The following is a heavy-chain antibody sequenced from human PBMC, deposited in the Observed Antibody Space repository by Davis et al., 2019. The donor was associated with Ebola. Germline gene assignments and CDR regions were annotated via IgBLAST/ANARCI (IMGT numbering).Heavy chain of an antibody. D-gene: IGHD1-26*01. CDR2: IYYSGST. V-gene: IGHV4-59*01. CDR3: ARTYTVGYYYGMDV. J-gene: IGHJ6*02. Sequence: SETLSLTCTVSGGSISSYYWSWIRQPLGKGLEWIGYIYYSGSTNYNPSLKSRVTISVDTSKNQFSLKLSSVTAADTAVYYCARTYTVGYYYGMDVWGQGTTVTVSS. CDR1: GGSISSYY.